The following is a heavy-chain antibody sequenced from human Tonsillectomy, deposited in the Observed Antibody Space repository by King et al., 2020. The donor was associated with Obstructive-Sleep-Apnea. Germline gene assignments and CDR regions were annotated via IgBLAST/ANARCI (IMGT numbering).Heavy chain of an antibody. CDR1: GGTFSSYA. V-gene: IGHV1-69*01. J-gene: IGHJ6*02. CDR3: AREVPSGRVRGRGGMDV. D-gene: IGHD3-10*01. CDR2: IIPIFGTA. Sequence: VQLVQSGAEVKKPGSSVKVSCKASGGTFSSYAISWVRQAPGQGLEWMGGIIPIFGTANYAQKFQGRVTITADESTSTAYMELSSLRSEDTAVYYCAREVPSGRVRGRGGMDVWGQGTTVTVSS.